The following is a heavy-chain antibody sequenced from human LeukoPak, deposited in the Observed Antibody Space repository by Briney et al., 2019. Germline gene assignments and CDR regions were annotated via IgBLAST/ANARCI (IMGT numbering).Heavy chain of an antibody. V-gene: IGHV3-21*01. CDR2: ITTSSSYI. Sequence: PGGSLRLSCAASGFTFSGYGMSWVRQAPGKGLEWVSSITTSSSYIYYADSVKGRFTISRDNAKNSLYLQMDSLRGEDTAVYYCATGGVHYYDSSADYWGQGTLVTVSS. J-gene: IGHJ4*02. D-gene: IGHD3-22*01. CDR1: GFTFSGYG. CDR3: ATGGVHYYDSSADY.